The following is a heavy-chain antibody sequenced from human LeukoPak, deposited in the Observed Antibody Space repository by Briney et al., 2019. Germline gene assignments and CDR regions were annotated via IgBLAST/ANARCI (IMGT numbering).Heavy chain of an antibody. CDR1: GGSFSGYY. V-gene: IGHV4-34*01. CDR3: ARGSMVRGVIPY. D-gene: IGHD3-10*01. CDR2: INHSGST. Sequence: SETLSLTCAVYGGSFSGYYWSCIRQPPGKGLEWIGEINHSGSTNYNPSLKSRVTISVDTSKNQFSLKLSSVTAADTAVYYCARGSMVRGVIPYWGQGTLVTVSS. J-gene: IGHJ4*02.